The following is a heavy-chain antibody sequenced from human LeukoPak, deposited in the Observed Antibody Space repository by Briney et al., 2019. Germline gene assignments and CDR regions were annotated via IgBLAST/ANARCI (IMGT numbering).Heavy chain of an antibody. V-gene: IGHV3-15*01. CDR2: IKSKRDGGPI. D-gene: IGHD6-13*01. Sequence: GGSLRLSCAASGFTFSNAWMTWVRQAPGEGREWVGRIKSKRDGGPIDYAGAGKGRFTISRYDSKDTLYLQMNSLKTEDTAVYYCTTVGSSWGFDYWGQGTLVTVSS. J-gene: IGHJ4*02. CDR1: GFTFSNAW. CDR3: TTVGSSWGFDY.